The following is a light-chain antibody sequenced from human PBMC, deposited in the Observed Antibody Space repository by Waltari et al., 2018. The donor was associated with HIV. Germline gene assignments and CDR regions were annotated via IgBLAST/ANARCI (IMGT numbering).Light chain of an antibody. J-gene: IGLJ2*01. Sequence: QSALTQSASVSGSPGQSITISCTGTSSDVGSYNLVSWYQHHPGKAPKLMIYEVNKWPSGVSNRFSGSKSGNTASLTISGLQAEDEADYYCCSYAGSSTYVVFGGGTKLTVL. V-gene: IGLV2-23*02. CDR3: CSYAGSSTYVV. CDR2: EVN. CDR1: SSDVGSYNL.